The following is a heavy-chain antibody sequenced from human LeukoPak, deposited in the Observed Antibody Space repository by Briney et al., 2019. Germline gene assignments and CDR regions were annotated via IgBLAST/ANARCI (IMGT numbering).Heavy chain of an antibody. CDR1: GFTFSSYW. CDR2: IKQDGSEK. CDR3: ARDTYDSSGYYAHLDY. D-gene: IGHD3-22*01. J-gene: IGHJ4*02. Sequence: GGSLRLSCAASGFTFSSYWMSWVRQAPGKGLEWVANIKQDGSEKYYVDSVKGRFTISRDNAKNSLYLQMSSLRAEDTAVYYCARDTYDSSGYYAHLDYWGQGTRVTVSS. V-gene: IGHV3-7*01.